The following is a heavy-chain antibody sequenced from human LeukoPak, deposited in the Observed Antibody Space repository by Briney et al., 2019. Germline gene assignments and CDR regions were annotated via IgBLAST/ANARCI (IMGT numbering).Heavy chain of an antibody. J-gene: IGHJ4*02. Sequence: SETLSLTCIVSGGSISSSSYYWGWIRQPPGKGLEWIGSIYYSGSTYYNPSLKSRVTISVDTSKNQFSLKLSSVTAADTAVYYCARQHDYAKYYFDYWGQGTLVTVSS. CDR3: ARQHDYAKYYFDY. V-gene: IGHV4-39*07. CDR1: GGSISSSSYY. CDR2: IYYSGST. D-gene: IGHD3-16*01.